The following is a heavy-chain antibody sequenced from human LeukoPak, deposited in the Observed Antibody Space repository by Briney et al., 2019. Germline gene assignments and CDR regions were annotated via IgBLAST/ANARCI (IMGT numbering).Heavy chain of an antibody. CDR3: ARREVVVADDAFDI. CDR2: INHSGST. D-gene: IGHD2-15*01. Sequence: SDTLSLTCAVYGGSFSGYYWSWIRQPPGKGLEWIGEINHSGSTNYNPSLKSRVTISVDTSKNQFSLKLSSVTAADTAVYYCARREVVVADDAFDIWGQGTMVTVSS. J-gene: IGHJ3*02. V-gene: IGHV4-34*01. CDR1: GGSFSGYY.